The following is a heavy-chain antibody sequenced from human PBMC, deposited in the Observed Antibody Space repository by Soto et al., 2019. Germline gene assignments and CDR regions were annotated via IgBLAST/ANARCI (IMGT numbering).Heavy chain of an antibody. Sequence: GASVKVSCKASGGTFSSYAISWVRQAPGQGLEWMGGIIPIFGTANYAQKFQGRVTITADESTSTAYMELSSLRSEDTAVYYCASPYGRTTPAFDIWGQGTMVTLSS. J-gene: IGHJ3*02. V-gene: IGHV1-69*13. CDR2: IIPIFGTA. D-gene: IGHD1-7*01. CDR3: ASPYGRTTPAFDI. CDR1: GGTFSSYA.